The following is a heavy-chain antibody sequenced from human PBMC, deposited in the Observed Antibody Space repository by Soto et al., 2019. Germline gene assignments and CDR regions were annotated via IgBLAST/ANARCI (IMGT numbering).Heavy chain of an antibody. CDR3: ARAVAVAADFDY. V-gene: IGHV1-3*01. J-gene: IGHJ4*02. Sequence: EASVKVSCKASGYTFTGYAMHWVRQAPGQRLEWMGWINAGNGNTKYSQKFQGRVTITRDTSASTAYMELSSLRSEDTAVYYCARAVAVAADFDYWRQGTLVTVSS. CDR2: INAGNGNT. D-gene: IGHD6-19*01. CDR1: GYTFTGYA.